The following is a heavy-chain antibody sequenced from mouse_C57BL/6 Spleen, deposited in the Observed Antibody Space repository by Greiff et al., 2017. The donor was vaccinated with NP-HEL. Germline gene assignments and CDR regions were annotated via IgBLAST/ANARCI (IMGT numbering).Heavy chain of an antibody. CDR3: ARKEAYYSNYYFDY. Sequence: EVKVVESGGGLVKPGGSLKLSCAASGFTFSDYGMHWVRQAPEKGLEWVAYISSGSSTIYYADTVKGRFTISRDNAKNTLFLQMTSLRSEDTAMYYCARKEAYYSNYYFDYWGQGTTLTVSS. D-gene: IGHD2-5*01. J-gene: IGHJ2*01. V-gene: IGHV5-17*01. CDR2: ISSGSSTI. CDR1: GFTFSDYG.